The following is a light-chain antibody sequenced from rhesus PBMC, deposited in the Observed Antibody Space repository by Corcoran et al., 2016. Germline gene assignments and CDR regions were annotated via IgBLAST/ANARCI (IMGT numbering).Light chain of an antibody. Sequence: DIQMTQSPSSLSASVGDRVTITCRASESVNNYLHWYQQKPGKATKLLIYAASTLQSGVPSRFRGSRSGTEITRTISSLQPEDFATYYCQQRNSYPLTFGGGTKVEIK. J-gene: IGKJ4*01. CDR3: QQRNSYPLT. CDR2: AAS. CDR1: ESVNNY. V-gene: IGKV1S9*01.